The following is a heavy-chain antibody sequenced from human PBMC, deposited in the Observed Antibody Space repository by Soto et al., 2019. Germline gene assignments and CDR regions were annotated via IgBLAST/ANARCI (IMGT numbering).Heavy chain of an antibody. CDR1: GFTFSNYA. CDR2: ISSAGNNQ. Sequence: QVQLVESGGGVVQPGRSLRLSCAASGFTFSNYAMHWIRRAPGKGLEWVALISSAGNNQYYTDSVKGRFTISRDNSKNTLYLQMNSLRAEDTAVYYCLRGYRILDYWGQGTLVTVSS. D-gene: IGHD3-16*02. CDR3: LRGYRILDY. J-gene: IGHJ4*02. V-gene: IGHV3-30-3*01.